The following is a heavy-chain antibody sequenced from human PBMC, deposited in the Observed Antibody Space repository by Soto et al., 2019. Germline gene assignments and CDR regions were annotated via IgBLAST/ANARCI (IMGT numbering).Heavy chain of an antibody. D-gene: IGHD6-6*01. J-gene: IGHJ4*02. CDR1: GDSISSGDYY. CDR3: ARVGSSIATRPFDY. CDR2: IYYSGST. Sequence: SETLSLTCTVSGDSISSGDYYWSWIRQPPGKGLEWIGYIYYSGSTYYNPSLKSRVTISVDTSKNQFSLKLSSVTAADTAVYYCARVGSSIATRPFDYWGLGTLVTVSS. V-gene: IGHV4-30-4*01.